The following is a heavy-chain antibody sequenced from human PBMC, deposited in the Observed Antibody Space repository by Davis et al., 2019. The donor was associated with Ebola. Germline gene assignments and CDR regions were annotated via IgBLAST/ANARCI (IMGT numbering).Heavy chain of an antibody. J-gene: IGHJ6*04. Sequence: GGSLRLSCAASGFTFSNAWMSWVRQAPGKGLEWVATIPHVGSEKYYLDSVKGRFTTSRDNAKNSVYLQMNSLRVEDTAVYYCARDWAGLDVWGRGTTVTVSS. D-gene: IGHD3-16*01. CDR1: GFTFSNAW. V-gene: IGHV3-7*01. CDR3: ARDWAGLDV. CDR2: IPHVGSEK.